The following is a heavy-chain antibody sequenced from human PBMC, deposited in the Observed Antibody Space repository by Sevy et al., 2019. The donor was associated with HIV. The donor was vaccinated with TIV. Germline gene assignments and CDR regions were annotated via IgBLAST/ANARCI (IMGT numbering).Heavy chain of an antibody. Sequence: GGSLRLPCAASGFTFSSYAMSWVRQAPGKGLEWVSTISGSGGDTYYADSVKGRFTISRDNSRNTLYLQMNSLRAEDTALYYCAKGLGELLGYYYYYMDVWGKGTTVTVSS. CDR2: ISGSGGDT. J-gene: IGHJ6*03. CDR1: GFTFSSYA. V-gene: IGHV3-23*01. D-gene: IGHD3-10*01. CDR3: AKGLGELLGYYYYYMDV.